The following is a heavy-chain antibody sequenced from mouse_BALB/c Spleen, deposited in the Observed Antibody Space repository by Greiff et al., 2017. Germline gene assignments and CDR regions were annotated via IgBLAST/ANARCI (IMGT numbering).Heavy chain of an antibody. V-gene: IGHV1-9*01. CDR1: GYTFSSYW. CDR3: ARRGDMTGYDGGLDY. Sequence: QVQLKQSGAELMKPGASVKISCKATGYTFSSYWIEWVKQRPGHGLEWIGEILPGSGSTNYNEKFKGKATFTADTSSNTAYMQLSSLTSEDSAVYYCARRGDMTGYDGGLDYWGQGTTLTVSS. J-gene: IGHJ2*01. CDR2: ILPGSGST. D-gene: IGHD2-2*01.